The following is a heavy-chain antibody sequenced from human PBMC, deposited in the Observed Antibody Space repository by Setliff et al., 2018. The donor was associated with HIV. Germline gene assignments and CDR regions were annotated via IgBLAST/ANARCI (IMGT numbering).Heavy chain of an antibody. CDR3: AKVWQWLVPYDAFDI. Sequence: PGGSLRLSCATSGFSFSNYAMTWVRQAPGKGLEWVSYISSSSSTRYYAGSVKGRFTISRDNSKNTLYLQMNSLRAEDTAVYYCAKVWQWLVPYDAFDIWGQGTMVTVSS. D-gene: IGHD6-19*01. CDR1: GFSFSNYA. CDR2: ISSSSSTR. V-gene: IGHV3-48*01. J-gene: IGHJ3*02.